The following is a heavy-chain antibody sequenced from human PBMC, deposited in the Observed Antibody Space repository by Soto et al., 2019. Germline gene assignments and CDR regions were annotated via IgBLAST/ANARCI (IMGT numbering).Heavy chain of an antibody. CDR2: INHSGST. J-gene: IGHJ4*02. D-gene: IGHD3-22*01. CDR1: GGSFSGYY. CDR3: ARDRYYDSSGYHTFDY. V-gene: IGHV4-34*01. Sequence: SETLSLTCAVYGGSFSGYYWSWIRQPPGKGLEWIGEINHSGSTNYNPSLKSRVTISVDTSKNQFSLKLSSVTAADTAVYYCARDRYYDSSGYHTFDYWGQGTLVTVS.